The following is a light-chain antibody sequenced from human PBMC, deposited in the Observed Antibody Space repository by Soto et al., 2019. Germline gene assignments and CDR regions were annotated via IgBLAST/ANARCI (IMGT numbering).Light chain of an antibody. CDR1: SSDVGNYNR. Sequence: QSVLTQPPSVSGSPGQSVTISCTGTSSDVGNYNRVSWYQQPPGTAPKLMIYEVSNRPSGVPDRFSGSKSGNTASLTISGLPAEDEADYYCISYASSSTGVFGGGTKLTVL. CDR2: EVS. J-gene: IGLJ3*02. V-gene: IGLV2-18*02. CDR3: ISYASSSTGV.